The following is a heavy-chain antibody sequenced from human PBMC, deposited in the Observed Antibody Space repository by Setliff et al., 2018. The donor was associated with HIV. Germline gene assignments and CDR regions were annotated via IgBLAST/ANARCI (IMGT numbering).Heavy chain of an antibody. V-gene: IGHV4-4*09. CDR2: IFTSGST. D-gene: IGHD3-10*01. Sequence: SETLSLTCTVSGGSISSYCWNWIRQSPGRGLEWIGYIFTSGSTKYNPSLQSRVTMPIDTSRNQFSLKLTSVTAADTAVYYCARRIDNSGSFPDKNWFDTWGQGSLVTVSS. J-gene: IGHJ5*02. CDR3: ARRIDNSGSFPDKNWFDT. CDR1: GGSISSYC.